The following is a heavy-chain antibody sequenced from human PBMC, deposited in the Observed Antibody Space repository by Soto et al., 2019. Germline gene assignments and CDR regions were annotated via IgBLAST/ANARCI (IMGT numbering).Heavy chain of an antibody. CDR2: TYYRSKWYN. CDR3: ARAPYSSSSYYYYYYGMDV. V-gene: IGHV6-1*01. Sequence: LSQTLSLTCAISGDSVSSNSAAWNWIRQSPSRGLEWLGRTYYRSKWYNDYAVSVKSRITINPDTSKNQFSLQLNSVTPEDTAVYYCARAPYSSSSYYYYYYGMDVWGQGTTVTVSS. CDR1: GDSVSSNSAA. J-gene: IGHJ6*02. D-gene: IGHD6-13*01.